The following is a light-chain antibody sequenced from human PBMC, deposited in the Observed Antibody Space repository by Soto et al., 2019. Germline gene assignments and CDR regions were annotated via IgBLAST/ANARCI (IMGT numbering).Light chain of an antibody. CDR3: QQYNSWPLT. J-gene: IGKJ4*01. CDR1: QSVSSNY. CDR2: DIF. V-gene: IGKV3D-20*01. Sequence: EIVLTQSPATLSLSPGERATLSCGASQSVSSNYLAEYQQKPGLAPRLLIYDIFTRATGVPTRISGSGPGTEFTLTIRSLQSEDFAVYYCQQYNSWPLTFGGGTKVEMK.